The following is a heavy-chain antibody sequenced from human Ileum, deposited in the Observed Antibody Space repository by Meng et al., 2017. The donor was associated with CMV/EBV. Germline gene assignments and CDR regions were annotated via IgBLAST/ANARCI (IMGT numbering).Heavy chain of an antibody. CDR2: ISSSSSSI. CDR3: ARRDSGDYSLSLDY. J-gene: IGHJ4*02. V-gene: IGHV3-48*04. D-gene: IGHD3-22*01. CDR1: GFTFNNYS. Sequence: GESLKISCATSGFTFNNYSMNWVRQAPGKGLEWVSYISSSSSSIYYTESVKGRFTISRDNAKNSLFLQMTSLRAEDTAVYFCARRDSGDYSLSLDYWGQGTLVTVSS.